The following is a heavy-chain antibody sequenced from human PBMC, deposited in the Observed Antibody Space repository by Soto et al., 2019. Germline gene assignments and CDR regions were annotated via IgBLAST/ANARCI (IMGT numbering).Heavy chain of an antibody. Sequence: GGSLRLSCVASGFTFSAYDMNWVRQAPGKGLEWVSLVNGNGGSTYYADSVKGRFTISRDDSKNTVYLQMNSLRAEDTAVYYCRAYTYGQGVDYWGQGTLVTVSS. V-gene: IGHV3-23*01. J-gene: IGHJ4*02. D-gene: IGHD5-18*01. CDR3: RAYTYGQGVDY. CDR2: VNGNGGST. CDR1: GFTFSAYD.